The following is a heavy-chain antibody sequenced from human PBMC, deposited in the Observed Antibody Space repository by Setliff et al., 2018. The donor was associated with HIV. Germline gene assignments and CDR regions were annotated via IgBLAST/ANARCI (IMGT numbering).Heavy chain of an antibody. D-gene: IGHD6-6*01. J-gene: IGHJ4*02. CDR2: INNDTTTT. CDR3: VMFSSSSG. CDR1: GFTFSRYW. Sequence: PGGSLRLSCVASGFTFSRYWMHWVRQAPGQGLVWVSGINNDTTTTTYADSVKGRFSISRDNAKNTLYLQMNGLRGEDTAVYYCVMFSSSSGWGQGTQVTVSS. V-gene: IGHV3-74*01.